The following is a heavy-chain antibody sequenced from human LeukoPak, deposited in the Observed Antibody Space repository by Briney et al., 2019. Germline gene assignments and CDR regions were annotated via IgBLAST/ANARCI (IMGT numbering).Heavy chain of an antibody. Sequence: ASVKVSCKASGYTFTSFDINWVRQATGQGLEWMGWMNPNSGNTGYAQKFQGRVTMTRNTSISTAYMELSSLRSEDTAAYYCARGALLRLLSPYGMDVWGQGTTVTVSS. V-gene: IGHV1-8*01. J-gene: IGHJ6*02. CDR2: MNPNSGNT. CDR1: GYTFTSFD. CDR3: ARGALLRLLSPYGMDV. D-gene: IGHD1-26*01.